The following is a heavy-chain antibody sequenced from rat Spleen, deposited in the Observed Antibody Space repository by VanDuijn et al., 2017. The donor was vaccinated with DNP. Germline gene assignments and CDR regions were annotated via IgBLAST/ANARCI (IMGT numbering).Heavy chain of an antibody. CDR3: VREDKGVDA. Sequence: EVKLVESGGGLVQPGRSLKLSCAASGFIFFDYWMGWVRQAPGKGLEWIGEINKDSSTIKYAPSLKDKFTISRDNAQNTLYLQMSKLGSEDTAIYFCVREDKGVDAWGQGASVTVSS. D-gene: IGHD2-2*01. CDR1: GFIFFDYW. CDR2: INKDSSTI. V-gene: IGHV4-2*01. J-gene: IGHJ4*01.